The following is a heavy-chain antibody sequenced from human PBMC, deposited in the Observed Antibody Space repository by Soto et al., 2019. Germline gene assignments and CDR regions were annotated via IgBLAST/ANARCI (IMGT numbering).Heavy chain of an antibody. Sequence: GGSLRLSCAACGFTFSSYEINWVRQAPGKGLEWVSYISSSGITIYYADSVKGRFTISRENAKNSLYLQMNSLRAEDTAVYYCARHTRFLQGYFDYWGQGTLVTVSS. CDR2: ISSSGITI. CDR1: GFTFSSYE. CDR3: ARHTRFLQGYFDY. D-gene: IGHD2-2*02. V-gene: IGHV3-48*03. J-gene: IGHJ4*02.